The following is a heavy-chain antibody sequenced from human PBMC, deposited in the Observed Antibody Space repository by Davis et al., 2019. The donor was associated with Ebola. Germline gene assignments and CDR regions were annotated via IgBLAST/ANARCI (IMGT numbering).Heavy chain of an antibody. Sequence: SETLSLTCTVSGGSVSSGSYYWGWIRQPPGKGLEWIGSIYYSGSTYYNPSLKSRVTISVDTSKNQFSLKLSSVTAADTAVYYCARQLLWFGELLTPHYFDYWGQGTLVTVSS. CDR1: GGSVSSGSYY. J-gene: IGHJ4*02. V-gene: IGHV4-39*01. CDR3: ARQLLWFGELLTPHYFDY. CDR2: IYYSGST. D-gene: IGHD3-10*01.